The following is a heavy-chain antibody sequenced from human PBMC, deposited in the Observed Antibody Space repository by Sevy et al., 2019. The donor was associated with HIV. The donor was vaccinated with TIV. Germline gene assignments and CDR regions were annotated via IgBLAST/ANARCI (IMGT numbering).Heavy chain of an antibody. CDR1: GFTFSSYE. Sequence: GGSLRLSCAASGFTFSSYEMNRVRQAPGKGLEWVSYISSSGSTIYYADSVKGRFTISRDNAKNSLYLQMNSLRAEDTAVYYCARDRVTYYYDSSGYYTSGYGMDVWGQGTTVTVSS. CDR3: ARDRVTYYYDSSGYYTSGYGMDV. V-gene: IGHV3-48*03. CDR2: ISSSGSTI. J-gene: IGHJ6*02. D-gene: IGHD3-22*01.